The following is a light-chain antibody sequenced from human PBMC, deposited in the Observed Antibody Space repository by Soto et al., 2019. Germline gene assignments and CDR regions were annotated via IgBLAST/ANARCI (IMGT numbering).Light chain of an antibody. CDR3: SSYAGSNNLGV. J-gene: IGLJ1*01. Sequence: QSALTQPPSASGSPGQSVTISCTGTSSDVGGYNYVSWYQQHPGKAHKLMISEVSKRPSGVPDRFSGSKSGNTASLTVSGLQAEDEADYYCSSYAGSNNLGVFGTGTKLTVL. CDR2: EVS. V-gene: IGLV2-8*01. CDR1: SSDVGGYNY.